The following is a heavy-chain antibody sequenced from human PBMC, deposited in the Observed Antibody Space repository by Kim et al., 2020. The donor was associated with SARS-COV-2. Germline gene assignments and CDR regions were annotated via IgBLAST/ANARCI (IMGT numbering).Heavy chain of an antibody. Sequence: ASVKVSCKASGYTFTSYGISWVRQAPGQGLEWMGWISAYNGNTNYAQKLQGRVTMTTDTSTSTAYMELRSLRSDDTAVYYCARVTISSSDGCVCSPDYWGQGTMVTVSS. J-gene: IGHJ4*02. CDR1: GYTFTSYG. D-gene: IGHD2-8*02. V-gene: IGHV1-18*04. CDR2: ISAYNGNT. CDR3: ARVTISSSDGCVCSPDY.